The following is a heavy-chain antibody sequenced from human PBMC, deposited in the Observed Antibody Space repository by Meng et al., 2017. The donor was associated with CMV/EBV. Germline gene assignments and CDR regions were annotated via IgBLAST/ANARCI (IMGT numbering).Heavy chain of an antibody. Sequence: ASVKVSCKASGYTFTGYYMHWVRQAPGQGLEWMGWINPNSGGTNYAQKLQGRVTMTTDTSTSTAYMELRSLRSDDTAVYYCARDSFVLRFLEWFDPDWFDPWGQGTLVTVSS. CDR2: INPNSGGT. J-gene: IGHJ5*02. V-gene: IGHV1-2*02. CDR1: GYTFTGYY. D-gene: IGHD3-3*01. CDR3: ARDSFVLRFLEWFDPDWFDP.